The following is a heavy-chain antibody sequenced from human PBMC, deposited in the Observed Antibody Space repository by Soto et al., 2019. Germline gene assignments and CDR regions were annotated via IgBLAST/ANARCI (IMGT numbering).Heavy chain of an antibody. V-gene: IGHV1-69*13. CDR1: GGSLSSSA. CDR3: ATSVGAIGYRFFNMDV. J-gene: IGHJ6*02. Sequence: TSVKVSCKSSGGSLSSSAITWVRQAPGQGLEWMGRIIPMYGTTFYAQTFQGRVTITADESTSTVYMHLSSLKSEDTASYFCATSVGAIGYRFFNMDVWGQGTTVTVSS. D-gene: IGHD5-12*01. CDR2: IIPMYGTT.